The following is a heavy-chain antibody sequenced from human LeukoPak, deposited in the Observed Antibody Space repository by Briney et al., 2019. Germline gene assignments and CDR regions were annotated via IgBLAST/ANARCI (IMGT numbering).Heavy chain of an antibody. CDR1: GGSFSGYY. Sequence: PLETLSLTCAVYGGSFSGYYWSWIRQPPGKGLEWIGEINHSGSTNYNPSLKSRVTISVDTSKNQFSLKLSSVTAADTAVYYCARVPYYYYYGMDVWGQGTTVTVSS. CDR2: INHSGST. CDR3: ARVPYYYYYGMDV. V-gene: IGHV4-34*01. J-gene: IGHJ6*02.